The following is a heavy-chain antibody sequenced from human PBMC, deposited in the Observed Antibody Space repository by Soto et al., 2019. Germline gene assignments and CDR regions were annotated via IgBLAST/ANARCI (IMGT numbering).Heavy chain of an antibody. D-gene: IGHD3-16*02. CDR2: IIPIFGTA. J-gene: IGHJ4*02. V-gene: IGHV1-69*01. Sequence: QVQLVQSGAEVKKPGSSVKVSCKASGGTFSSYAISWVRQAPGQGLEWMGGIIPIFGTANYAQKFQGRVRITADESTSTAYKELGSMRSEDTAVYYCALEDGDYVWGSYRYCDYWGQGTLVTVSS. CDR3: ALEDGDYVWGSYRYCDY. CDR1: GGTFSSYA.